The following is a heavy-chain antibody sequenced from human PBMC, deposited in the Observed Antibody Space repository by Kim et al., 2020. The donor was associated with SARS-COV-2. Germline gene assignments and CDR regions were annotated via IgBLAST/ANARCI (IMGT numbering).Heavy chain of an antibody. CDR3: ARTCSSTSCYSPY. J-gene: IGHJ4*02. Sequence: NTNYAQKFQGRVTMTTDTSTSTVYMELRSLRSDDTAVFYCARTCSSTSCYSPYWGQGTLVTVSS. CDR2: NT. D-gene: IGHD2-2*02. V-gene: IGHV1-18*01.